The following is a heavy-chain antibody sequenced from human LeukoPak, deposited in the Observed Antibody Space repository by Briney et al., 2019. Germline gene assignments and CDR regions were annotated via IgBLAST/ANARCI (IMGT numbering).Heavy chain of an antibody. J-gene: IGHJ3*02. CDR2: IYHSGST. Sequence: SETLSLTCAVSGGSISSSNWWSWVRQPPGKGLEWIGEIYHSGSTNYNPSLKSRVIISVDTSKNQFSLKLSSVTAADTAVYYCASAAPPGIAARLGAFDIWGQGTMVTVSS. CDR1: GGSISSSNW. D-gene: IGHD6-13*01. CDR3: ASAAPPGIAARLGAFDI. V-gene: IGHV4-4*02.